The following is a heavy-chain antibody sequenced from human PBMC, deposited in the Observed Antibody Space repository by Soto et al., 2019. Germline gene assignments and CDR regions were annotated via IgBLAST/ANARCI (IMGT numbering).Heavy chain of an antibody. D-gene: IGHD5-12*01. Sequence: SVKVSCKASGGTFSSYTISWVRQAPGQGLEWMGRIIPILGIANYAQKFQGRVTITADKSTSTAYMELSSLRSEDTAVYYCARVSGYDPDAFDIWGQGTMVTVSS. CDR2: IIPILGIA. CDR1: GGTFSSYT. CDR3: ARVSGYDPDAFDI. J-gene: IGHJ3*02. V-gene: IGHV1-69*02.